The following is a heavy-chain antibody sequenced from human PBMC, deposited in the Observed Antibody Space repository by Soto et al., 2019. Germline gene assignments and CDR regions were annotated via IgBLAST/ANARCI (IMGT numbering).Heavy chain of an antibody. CDR3: ERGGVVDGYCCHYAMDI. CDR1: GDSIIDYY. D-gene: IGHD2-21*02. J-gene: IGHJ6*03. V-gene: IGHV4-4*07. CDR2: IYACDNDDPNSDPNSSLKH. Sequence: SETLSLTCSVSGDSIIDYYWTWIRQPAGKGLEWVGHIYACDNDDPNSDPNSSLKHDCNSSLKSRLPMSVDTSQNKSSLTLKSVTTAYTAVYYFERGGVVDGYCCHYAMDICVEGAAVTV.